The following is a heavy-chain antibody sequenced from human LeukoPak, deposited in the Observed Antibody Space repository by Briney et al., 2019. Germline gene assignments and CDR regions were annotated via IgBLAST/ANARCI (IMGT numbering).Heavy chain of an antibody. CDR3: AKVGGGWYGDYFDY. J-gene: IGHJ4*02. CDR1: GFTFSSYA. D-gene: IGHD6-19*01. CDR2: ISGSCGST. Sequence: GGSLRLSCAASGFTFSSYAMSWVRQAPGKGLEWVSAISGSCGSTYYADSVKGRFAIARDNSKNTLYLQMNSLRAEDTAVYYCAKVGGGWYGDYFDYWGQGTLVTVSS. V-gene: IGHV3-23*01.